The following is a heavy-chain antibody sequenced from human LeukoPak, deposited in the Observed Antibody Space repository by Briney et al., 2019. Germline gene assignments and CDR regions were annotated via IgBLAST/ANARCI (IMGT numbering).Heavy chain of an antibody. J-gene: IGHJ4*02. CDR3: ARDPIAVGDTGYFDY. CDR1: GYTFTSYG. Sequence: GASVKVSCKASGYTFTSYGISWVRQAPGQGLEWMGWVSAYNGNTNYAQKFQGRVTMTRDTSISTAYMELSRLRSDDTAVYYCARDPIAVGDTGYFDYWGQGTLVTVSS. V-gene: IGHV1-18*01. D-gene: IGHD6-19*01. CDR2: VSAYNGNT.